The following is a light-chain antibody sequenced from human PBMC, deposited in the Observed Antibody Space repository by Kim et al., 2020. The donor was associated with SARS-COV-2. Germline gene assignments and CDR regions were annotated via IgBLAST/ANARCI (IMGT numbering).Light chain of an antibody. Sequence: PGKTARSACRGNHIGGKSVLCHQTMPCQAPVLVIYYDTHRPSGIPERFSGSNSGNAATLTIIRVEAGDEADYYCQVWDSATDHVVFGGGTHLTVL. V-gene: IGLV3-21*04. CDR1: HIGGKS. CDR2: YDT. CDR3: QVWDSATDHVV. J-gene: IGLJ2*01.